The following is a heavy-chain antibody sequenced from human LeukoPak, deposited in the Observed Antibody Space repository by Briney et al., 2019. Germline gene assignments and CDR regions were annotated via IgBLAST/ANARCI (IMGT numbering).Heavy chain of an antibody. CDR2: ISAYNGNT. CDR1: GYTFTSYG. V-gene: IGHV1-18*01. Sequence: ASVKVSCKASGYTFTSYGISWVRQAPGQGLEWMGWISAYNGNTNYAQKLQGRVTMTTDTSTSTAYMELRSLGSDDTAVCYCARDSQYDYVWGSYRSLPPAYWGQGTLVTVSS. D-gene: IGHD3-16*02. CDR3: ARDSQYDYVWGSYRSLPPAY. J-gene: IGHJ4*02.